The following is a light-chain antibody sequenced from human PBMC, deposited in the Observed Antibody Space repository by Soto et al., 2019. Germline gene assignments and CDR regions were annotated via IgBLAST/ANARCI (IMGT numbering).Light chain of an antibody. CDR3: QQRADWPIT. Sequence: ETVFTQSLSTLSLSQGERATLSCRASQSIDSISLAWYQHKPGQAPRLLIYGASIRATGLPARFSGSGSGTEFTLTISSLQSEDFAVYYCQQRADWPITFGQGTLLEIK. CDR2: GAS. J-gene: IGKJ5*01. CDR1: QSIDSIS. V-gene: IGKV3D-20*02.